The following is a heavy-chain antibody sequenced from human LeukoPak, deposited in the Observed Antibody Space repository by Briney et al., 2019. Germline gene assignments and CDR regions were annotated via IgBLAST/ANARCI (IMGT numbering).Heavy chain of an antibody. J-gene: IGHJ5*02. CDR3: ARDSGGTSHEFDP. V-gene: IGHV1-69*05. Sequence: AAVNVSFKASVCTFSSYTNHSLRPAPAQGLEWVGGIIPIFSTANYAHTVQGRVTITTDESTSTAYMQLSSLRSEDTAVYYCARDSGGTSHEFDPWGQGTLVTVPS. CDR1: VCTFSSYT. D-gene: IGHD2-2*01. CDR2: IIPIFSTA.